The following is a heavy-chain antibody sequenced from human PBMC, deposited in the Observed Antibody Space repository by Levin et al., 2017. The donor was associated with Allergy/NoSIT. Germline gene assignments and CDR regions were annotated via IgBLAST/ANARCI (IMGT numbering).Heavy chain of an antibody. J-gene: IGHJ4*02. Sequence: GGSLRLSCAASGFNFNNAYMSWVRQAPGKGLEWVGRIRSKNEGGTTEYAAPVKGRFTISRDDSKNTLYVQMNSLRTEDTAVYYCTTMGLITGRYFDYWGQGTQVTVSS. V-gene: IGHV3-15*01. CDR2: IRSKNEGGTT. CDR1: GFNFNNAY. D-gene: IGHD3-10*01. CDR3: TTMGLITGRYFDY.